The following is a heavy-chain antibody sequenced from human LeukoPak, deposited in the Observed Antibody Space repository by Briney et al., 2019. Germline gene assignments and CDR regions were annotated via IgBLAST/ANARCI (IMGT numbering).Heavy chain of an antibody. Sequence: GGSLRLSCAASGFIFNNYAMHWVRQAPGKGLEWVAVISYDGSNKYYADSVKGRFTISRDNSKNTLYLQMNGLRAEDTAVYYCARLTTGRTYYYDSSGYGDWGQGTLVTVSS. CDR3: ARLTTGRTYYYDSSGYGD. D-gene: IGHD3-22*01. V-gene: IGHV3-30-3*01. J-gene: IGHJ4*02. CDR1: GFIFNNYA. CDR2: ISYDGSNK.